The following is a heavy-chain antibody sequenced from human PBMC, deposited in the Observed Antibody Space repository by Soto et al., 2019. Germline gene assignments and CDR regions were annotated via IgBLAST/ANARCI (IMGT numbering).Heavy chain of an antibody. CDR1: GFTFSSYA. CDR2: VSGSGGST. J-gene: IGHJ6*02. Sequence: EVQLLESGGGLVQPGESLRLSCAASGFTFSSYAMIWVRQAPGKGLEWVSVVSGSGGSTYYVDSVKGRFTISRDNSKNTLYLPMNSLRAEDTAVYYCAKSVNRHYCYTMDVWGQGTTVTVSS. V-gene: IGHV3-23*01. D-gene: IGHD4-17*01. CDR3: AKSVNRHYCYTMDV.